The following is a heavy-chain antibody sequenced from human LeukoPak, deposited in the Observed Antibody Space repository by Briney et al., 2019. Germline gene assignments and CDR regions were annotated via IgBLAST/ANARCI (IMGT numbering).Heavy chain of an antibody. J-gene: IGHJ4*02. D-gene: IGHD3-22*01. CDR3: ARRSDDYDSSAYYH. CDR1: GYTFTGYY. V-gene: IGHV1-2*02. Sequence: GASVKVSCKASGYTFTGYYMHWVRQAPGQGLEWMGWINPNSGGTNYAQTFQGRVTMTMDPSISTAYMELSSLRSEDTAVYYCARRSDDYDSSAYYHWGQGTLVTVSS. CDR2: INPNSGGT.